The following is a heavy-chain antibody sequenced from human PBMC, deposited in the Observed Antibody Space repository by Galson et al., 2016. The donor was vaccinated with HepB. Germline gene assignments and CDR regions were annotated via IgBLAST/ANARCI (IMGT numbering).Heavy chain of an antibody. CDR1: NGSISRSSHY. V-gene: IGHV4-39*01. CDR3: ARLDSDYDLAFDS. J-gene: IGHJ4*02. D-gene: IGHD5-12*01. CDR2: IYYNGKT. Sequence: SETLSLTCTVSNGSISRSSHYWGWIRQPPGKGLEWIGTIYYNGKTYYNPSLANRVIISVDTSRKQFSLKLTSVTAADTAMYYCARLDSDYDLAFDSWGQGTLLIVSS.